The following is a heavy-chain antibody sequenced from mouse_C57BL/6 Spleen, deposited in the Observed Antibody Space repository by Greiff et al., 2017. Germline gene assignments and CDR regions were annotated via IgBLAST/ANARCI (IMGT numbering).Heavy chain of an antibody. CDR1: GYTFTSYW. Sequence: QVQLQQPGAELVRPGTSVKLSCKASGYTFTSYWMHWVKQRPGQGLEWIGVIDPSDSYTNYNQKFKGKATLGVDTSSSTAYMQLSSLTSEDSAVYYCASPLGRGYWGQGTTLTVSS. J-gene: IGHJ2*01. D-gene: IGHD4-1*01. CDR2: IDPSDSYT. CDR3: ASPLGRGY. V-gene: IGHV1-59*01.